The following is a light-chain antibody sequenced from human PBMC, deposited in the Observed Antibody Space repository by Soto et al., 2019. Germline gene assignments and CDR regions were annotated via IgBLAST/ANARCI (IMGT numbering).Light chain of an antibody. V-gene: IGLV2-14*03. CDR1: SSDVGGYNY. J-gene: IGLJ1*01. Sequence: QSVLTQPASVSGSPGQSITISCTGTSSDVGGYNYVSWYQQHPGKVPKLMIYDVSNRPSGVSNRFSGSKSGNTASLNISGLQAEDEADYYCCSYAGRDTLYVFGSGTEVTVL. CDR2: DVS. CDR3: CSYAGRDTLYV.